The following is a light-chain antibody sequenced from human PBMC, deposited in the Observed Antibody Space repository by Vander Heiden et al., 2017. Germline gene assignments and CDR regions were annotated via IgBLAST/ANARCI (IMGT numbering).Light chain of an antibody. J-gene: IGLJ3*02. V-gene: IGLV3-25*03. CDR1: ALPKQY. Sequence: SYELTQPPSVSVSPGQTARITCSGDALPKQYAYWYQQKPGQAPVLVIYKDIERPSAIPERFSGSSSGTTVTLTISGVQAEDEAYYDVQSADSSGGVFGGGTKLTVL. CDR3: QSADSSGGV. CDR2: KDI.